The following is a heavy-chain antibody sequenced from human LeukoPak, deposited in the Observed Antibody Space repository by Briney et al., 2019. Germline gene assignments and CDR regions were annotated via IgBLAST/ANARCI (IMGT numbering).Heavy chain of an antibody. V-gene: IGHV3-30*18. CDR3: AKDRSTVTTPYYFDY. D-gene: IGHD4-17*01. CDR1: GFTFSSYG. Sequence: PGGSLRLSCAASGFTFSSYGMHWVRQAPGKGLEGVEVISYDGSNKYYADSVKGRFTISRDNSKNTLYLQMNSLRAEDTAVYYCAKDRSTVTTPYYFDYWGQGTLVTVSS. CDR2: ISYDGSNK. J-gene: IGHJ4*02.